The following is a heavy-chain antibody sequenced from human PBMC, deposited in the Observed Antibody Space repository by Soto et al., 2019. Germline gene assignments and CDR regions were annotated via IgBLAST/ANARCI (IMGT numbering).Heavy chain of an antibody. V-gene: IGHV5-51*01. Sequence: PGESLKISCKGSGYIFTTYWIGWVRQMPGKGLEWMGIIYPDDSETRDSPSFQGQVTISADKSISTAYLQWSSLKASDTAIYYCARHRRMYTTSPGDFDYWGQGTLVTVSS. D-gene: IGHD6-13*01. J-gene: IGHJ4*02. CDR1: GYIFTTYW. CDR2: IYPDDSET. CDR3: ARHRRMYTTSPGDFDY.